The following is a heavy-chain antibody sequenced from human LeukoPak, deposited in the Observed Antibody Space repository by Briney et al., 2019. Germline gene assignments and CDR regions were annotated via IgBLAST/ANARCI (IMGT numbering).Heavy chain of an antibody. CDR1: GGSFSGYY. J-gene: IGHJ4*02. CDR2: INHSGST. CDR3: ARILYGDYEDY. V-gene: IGHV4-34*01. Sequence: PSETLSLTCAVYGGSFSGYYWSWIRQPPGKGLEWIGEINHSGSTNYNPSLKSRVTISVDTSKNQFSLKLSSVTAADTAVYYCARILYGDYEDYWGRGTLVTVSS. D-gene: IGHD4-17*01.